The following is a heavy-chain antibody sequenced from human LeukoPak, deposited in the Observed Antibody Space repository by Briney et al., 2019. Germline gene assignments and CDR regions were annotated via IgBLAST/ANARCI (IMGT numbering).Heavy chain of an antibody. CDR1: GFTFSSYG. CDR2: ISSSSTFK. J-gene: IGHJ4*02. Sequence: GGSLRLSCAASGFTFSSYGMHWVRQAPGKGLEWVSSISSSSTFKHYADSLKGRFTISRDNARNSLFLQMNSLRAEDTAVYYCANTGSYWGQGTLVTVSS. V-gene: IGHV3-21*04. CDR3: ANTGSY. D-gene: IGHD3-10*01.